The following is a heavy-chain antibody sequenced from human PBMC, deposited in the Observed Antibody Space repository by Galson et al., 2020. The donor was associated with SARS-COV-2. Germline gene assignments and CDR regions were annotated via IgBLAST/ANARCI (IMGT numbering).Heavy chain of an antibody. Sequence: SETLSLTCTVSGGSISSYYWSWIRQPPGKGLEWIGYIYYSGSTNYNPSLKTRVTISVDTSKNQFSLKLSSVTAADTAVYYCARGDEYYDFWSGYSYGMDVWGRGTTVTFSS. J-gene: IGHJ6*02. D-gene: IGHD3-3*01. CDR2: IYYSGST. V-gene: IGHV4-59*01. CDR1: GGSISSYY. CDR3: ARGDEYYDFWSGYSYGMDV.